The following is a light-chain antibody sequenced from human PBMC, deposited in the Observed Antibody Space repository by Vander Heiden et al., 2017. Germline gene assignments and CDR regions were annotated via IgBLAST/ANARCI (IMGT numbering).Light chain of an antibody. CDR1: SSDGGGYNY. CDR2: DVS. Sequence: QSALTQPRAVSGSPGQSVTIPCTGTSSDGGGYNYVSWYQQHPGKAPKLMIYDVSKRPSGVPDRFSGSKSGNTASLTISGRQAEDEADYYCCSYAGSYTYVFGTGTKVTVL. V-gene: IGLV2-11*01. CDR3: CSYAGSYTYV. J-gene: IGLJ1*01.